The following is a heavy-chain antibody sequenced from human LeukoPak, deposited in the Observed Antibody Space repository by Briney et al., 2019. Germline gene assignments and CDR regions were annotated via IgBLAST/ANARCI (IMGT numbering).Heavy chain of an antibody. Sequence: GGSLRLSCAASGFTFSSYAMSWVRQAPGKGLEWVSGISGSDGSTNSADSVKGRFTISRDNFKSTLYLQMSRLRAEDTAVYYCAKVMVRGVSNAFDIWGQEAMVTVSS. CDR1: GFTFSSYA. CDR3: AKVMVRGVSNAFDI. J-gene: IGHJ3*02. D-gene: IGHD3-10*01. CDR2: ISGSDGST. V-gene: IGHV3-23*01.